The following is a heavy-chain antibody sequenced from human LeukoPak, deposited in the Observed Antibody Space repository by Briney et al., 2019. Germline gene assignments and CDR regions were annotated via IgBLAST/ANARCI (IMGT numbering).Heavy chain of an antibody. J-gene: IGHJ3*02. CDR3: ARDLVTVTKGFDI. D-gene: IGHD4-17*01. V-gene: IGHV4-59*11. Sequence: PSETPSLTCAVSDDSFSSHYWTWIRQPPGKGLEWIGYISYIGTTNYNPSLKSRVTLSIDTSKNQFSLKLRSVTAADTAVYYCARDLVTVTKGFDIWGQGQWSASLQ. CDR1: DDSFSSHY. CDR2: ISYIGTT.